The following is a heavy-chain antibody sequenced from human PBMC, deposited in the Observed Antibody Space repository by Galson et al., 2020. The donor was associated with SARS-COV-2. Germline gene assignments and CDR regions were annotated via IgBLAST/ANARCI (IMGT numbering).Heavy chain of an antibody. Sequence: SEPLSLTCTVSGASISSSYWTWIRQPPGKGLEWIGYIFYSGRTHYNPSLKSPVTISVDTSKNPVSLKMCSVTAADTAVYYCARGFDPWGQGTLVTVSS. CDR3: ARGFDP. CDR1: GASISSSY. CDR2: IFYSGRT. J-gene: IGHJ5*02. V-gene: IGHV4-59*01.